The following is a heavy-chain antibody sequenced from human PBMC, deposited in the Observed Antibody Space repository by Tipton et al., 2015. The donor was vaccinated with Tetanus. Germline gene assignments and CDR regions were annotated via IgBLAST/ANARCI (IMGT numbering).Heavy chain of an antibody. V-gene: IGHV1-18*01. J-gene: IGHJ4*02. CDR1: GYSFSKYG. CDR2: ISTSNGKT. CDR3: SRDQGSTISPYYSDY. Sequence: QLVQSGAEARKPGASVKVSCKTSGYSFSKYGVTWARQAPGQGLEWLGWISTSNGKTYYAQKFRGRATMTTDTSTGTAHLELGGLRSDDTAIYYCSRDQGSTISPYYSDYWGQGTLVTVTA. D-gene: IGHD5/OR15-5a*01.